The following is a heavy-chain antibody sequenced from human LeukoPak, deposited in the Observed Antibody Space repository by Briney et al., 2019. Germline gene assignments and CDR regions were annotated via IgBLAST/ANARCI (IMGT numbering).Heavy chain of an antibody. J-gene: IGHJ4*02. D-gene: IGHD2-2*01. Sequence: GGSLRLSCAASGFTFSGYEMSWVRQAPGKGLEWVSYISSSGSTIYYADSVKGRFTISRDNAKNSLYLQMNSLRAEDTAVYYCARVAARMPHGLDYWGQGTLVTDCS. CDR2: ISSSGSTI. CDR1: GFTFSGYE. CDR3: ARVAARMPHGLDY. V-gene: IGHV3-48*03.